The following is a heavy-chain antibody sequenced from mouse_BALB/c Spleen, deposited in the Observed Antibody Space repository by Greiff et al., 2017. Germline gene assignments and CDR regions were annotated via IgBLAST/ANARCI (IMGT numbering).Heavy chain of an antibody. V-gene: IGHV1-80*01. Sequence: QVQLQQSGAELVRPGSSVKISCKASGYAFSSYWMNWVKQRPGQGLEWIGQIYPGDGDTNYNGKFKGKATLTADKSSSTAYMQLSSLTSEDSAVYFCARSGYDYTDYWGQGTTLTVSS. J-gene: IGHJ2*01. CDR3: ARSGYDYTDY. D-gene: IGHD2-4*01. CDR1: GYAFSSYW. CDR2: IYPGDGDT.